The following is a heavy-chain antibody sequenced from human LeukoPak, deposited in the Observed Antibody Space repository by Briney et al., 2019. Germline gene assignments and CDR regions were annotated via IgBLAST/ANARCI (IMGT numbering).Heavy chain of an antibody. Sequence: GGSLRLSCAASGFTFSSYAMNWVRQAPGKGLVWVSRINTNGNTTNYADSVKGRFTISRDNPKNTLYLQMNSLRAEDTALYYCARAYYDSSGRYFDYWGQGTLVTVSS. CDR1: GFTFSSYA. CDR3: ARAYYDSSGRYFDY. D-gene: IGHD3-22*01. V-gene: IGHV3-74*01. J-gene: IGHJ4*02. CDR2: INTNGNTT.